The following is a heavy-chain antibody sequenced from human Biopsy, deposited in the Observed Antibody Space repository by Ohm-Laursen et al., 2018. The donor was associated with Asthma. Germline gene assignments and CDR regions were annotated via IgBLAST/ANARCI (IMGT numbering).Heavy chain of an antibody. Sequence: SVKVSCNASGYTFINYAIHWVRQAPGQRLEWMGWINAGNGNTKYSQKFQGRVTITRDTSASTAYMELSSLRSEDTAVYYCARSELPSYYYYYGMDVWGQGTTVTVSS. CDR2: INAGNGNT. V-gene: IGHV1-3*01. CDR1: GYTFINYA. J-gene: IGHJ6*02. CDR3: ARSELPSYYYYYGMDV. D-gene: IGHD1-26*01.